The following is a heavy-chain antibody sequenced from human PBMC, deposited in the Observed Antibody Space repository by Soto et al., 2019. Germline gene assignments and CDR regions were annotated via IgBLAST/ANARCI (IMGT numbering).Heavy chain of an antibody. V-gene: IGHV4-39*01. CDR2: IYYSGST. D-gene: IGHD4-17*01. Sequence: QLQLQESGPGLVKPSETLSLTCTVSGGSISSSSYYWGWIRQPPGKGLEWIGSIYYSGSTYYNPSLKSRVTISVDTSKNQFSLKLSSVTAADTAVYYCARHGPYTVTKAFDIWGQGTMVTVSS. J-gene: IGHJ3*02. CDR3: ARHGPYTVTKAFDI. CDR1: GGSISSSSYY.